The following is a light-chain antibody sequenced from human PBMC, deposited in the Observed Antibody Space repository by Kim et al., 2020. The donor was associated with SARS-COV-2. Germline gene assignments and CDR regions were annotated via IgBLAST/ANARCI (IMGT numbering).Light chain of an antibody. Sequence: GQRGTIASSGSSSNIGSKNVNSYQQLPGKAPKLLLYSNNPRPSGVPDRFSGSKSGTSASLAISGLQSEDEADYYCAAWDDSLDGPVFGGGTRLTVL. V-gene: IGLV1-44*01. CDR1: SSNIGSKN. CDR2: SNN. CDR3: AAWDDSLDGPV. J-gene: IGLJ3*02.